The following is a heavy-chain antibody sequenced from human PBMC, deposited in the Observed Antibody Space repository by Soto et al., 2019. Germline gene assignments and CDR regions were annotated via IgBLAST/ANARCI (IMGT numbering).Heavy chain of an antibody. Sequence: GGSLRLSCSASGFIFSESTIYWVRQVPGKGLEAISAVSTSGRSTYCADSVKDRFTISRDNSQNTLFLQMGSLRPEDTAIYYCVKQAHGLDGVAFDYWGQGTQVTVSS. J-gene: IGHJ4*02. CDR1: GFIFSEST. D-gene: IGHD2-15*01. CDR2: VSTSGRST. CDR3: VKQAHGLDGVAFDY. V-gene: IGHV3-64D*06.